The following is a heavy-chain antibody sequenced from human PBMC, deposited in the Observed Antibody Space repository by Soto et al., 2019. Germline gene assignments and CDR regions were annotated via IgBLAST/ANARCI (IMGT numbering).Heavy chain of an antibody. Sequence: GGSLRLSCAASGFTFSSYWMDWVRQAPGKGLEWVANINQDGSEKHYIDSVKGRFTISRDNAKNSLYLQMSSLTAEDSALYYCSPSLDYWGQGTLVTVSS. CDR2: INQDGSEK. CDR3: SPSLDY. V-gene: IGHV3-7*01. CDR1: GFTFSSYW. J-gene: IGHJ4*02.